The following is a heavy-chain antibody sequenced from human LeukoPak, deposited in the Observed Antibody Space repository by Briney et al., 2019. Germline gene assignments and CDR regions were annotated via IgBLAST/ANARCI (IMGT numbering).Heavy chain of an antibody. CDR2: ISGSGGST. CDR3: AKRGYYYGSGVDY. D-gene: IGHD3-10*01. J-gene: IGHJ4*02. V-gene: IGHV3-23*01. Sequence: GGFLRLSCAASGFTFSSYAMSWVRQAPGRGLEWVSAISGSGGSTYYADSVKGRFTISRDNSKNTLYLQMNSLRAEDTAVYYCAKRGYYYGSGVDYWGQGTLVTVSS. CDR1: GFTFSSYA.